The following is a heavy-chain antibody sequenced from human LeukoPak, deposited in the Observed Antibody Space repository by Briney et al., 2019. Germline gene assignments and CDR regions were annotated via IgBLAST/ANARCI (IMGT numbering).Heavy chain of an antibody. Sequence: PGGSLRLSCAASGFTFSSYWMHWVRQAPGKGLVWVSRINSDGSSTSYADSVKGRFTISRDNAKNTLYLQMNSLRAEDTAVYYCARYCSSTSCQEFFGMDVWGQGTTVTVSS. D-gene: IGHD2-2*01. CDR1: GFTFSSYW. J-gene: IGHJ6*02. CDR3: ARYCSSTSCQEFFGMDV. V-gene: IGHV3-74*01. CDR2: INSDGSST.